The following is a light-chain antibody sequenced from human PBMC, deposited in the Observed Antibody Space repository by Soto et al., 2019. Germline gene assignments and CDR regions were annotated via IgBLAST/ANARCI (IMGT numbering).Light chain of an antibody. J-gene: IGKJ1*01. CDR1: QTISSW. CDR3: QHYNSYSEA. CDR2: KAS. Sequence: DIQMTQSPSTLSGSVGDRVTITCRASQTISSWLAWYQQKPGKDPQLLIYKASTLKTGVPPRFSGSGAGGEFTITISSLQPDDFATYYCQHYNSYSEAFGQGTKLELK. V-gene: IGKV1-5*03.